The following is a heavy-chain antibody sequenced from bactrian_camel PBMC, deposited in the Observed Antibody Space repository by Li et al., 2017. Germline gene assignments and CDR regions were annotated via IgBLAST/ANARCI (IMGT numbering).Heavy chain of an antibody. Sequence: VQLVESGGGSVQAGGSLRLSCVVSGYTYSSNCMGWFRQAPGKEREGVAVVELDGNTSYADSVKGRFAISRDNAKNTLYLQMNSLKPEDTAMYYCAADPRPSYCYGLRTDLRYWGQGTQVTVS. D-gene: IGHD2*01. V-gene: IGHV3S53*01. CDR1: GYTYSSNC. J-gene: IGHJ6*01. CDR2: VELDGNT. CDR3: AADPRPSYCYGLRTDLRY.